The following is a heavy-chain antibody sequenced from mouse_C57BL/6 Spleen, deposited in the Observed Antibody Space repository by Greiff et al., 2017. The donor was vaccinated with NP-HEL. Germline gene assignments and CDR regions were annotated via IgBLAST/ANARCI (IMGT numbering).Heavy chain of an antibody. CDR3: ARGRNYGSSYNWYFDV. V-gene: IGHV3-8*01. CDR1: GYSITSDY. J-gene: IGHJ1*03. Sequence: EVKLQESGPGLAKPSQTLSLTCSVTGYSITSDYWNWIRKFPGNKLEYMGYISYSGSTYYNPSLKSRISITRDTSKNQYYLQLNSVTTEDTATYYCARGRNYGSSYNWYFDVWGTGTTVTVSS. D-gene: IGHD1-1*01. CDR2: ISYSGST.